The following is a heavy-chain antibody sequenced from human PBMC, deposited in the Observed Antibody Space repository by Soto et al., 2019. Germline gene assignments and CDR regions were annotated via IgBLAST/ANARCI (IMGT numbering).Heavy chain of an antibody. V-gene: IGHV3-30-3*01. J-gene: IGHJ2*01. D-gene: IGHD2-15*01. CDR1: GFTFSSYA. Sequence: QVQLVESGGGVVQPERSLRLSCAASGFTFSSYAMHWVRQAPGKGLEWVAVISYDGNKRYYADSVKGRFTISRDNSKNTLYLQMNSLRAEDTAVYYGARAEVVVGSDWYFDLWGRGTLVTVSS. CDR2: ISYDGNKR. CDR3: ARAEVVVGSDWYFDL.